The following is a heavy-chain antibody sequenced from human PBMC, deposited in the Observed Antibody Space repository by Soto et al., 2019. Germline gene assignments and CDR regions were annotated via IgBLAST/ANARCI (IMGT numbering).Heavy chain of an antibody. D-gene: IGHD3-22*01. CDR3: ARDARGYYYDSSGPPDAFDI. CDR1: GYSFTSYW. V-gene: IGHV5-51*01. J-gene: IGHJ3*02. Sequence: PGESLKISCKGSGYSFTSYWIGWVRQMPGKGLEWMGIIYPGDSDTRYSPSFQGQVTISADKSISTAYLQWSSLKASDTAIYYCARDARGYYYDSSGPPDAFDIWGQGTMVTVSS. CDR2: IYPGDSDT.